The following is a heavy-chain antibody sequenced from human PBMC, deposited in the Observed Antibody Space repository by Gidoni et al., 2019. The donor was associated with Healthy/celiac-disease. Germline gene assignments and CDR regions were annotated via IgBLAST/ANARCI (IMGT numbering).Heavy chain of an antibody. D-gene: IGHD3-3*01. CDR1: RYTFPSYD. V-gene: IGHV1-8*01. CDR3: VKSGYPRMGAFDI. J-gene: IGHJ3*02. Sequence: QVQLVQSGAEVKKPGVSVKLSCKASRYTFPSYDINCVRQATGQGLEWMGWMNPNSGNTGYAQKFQGRVTMTRNTSISTAYMELSSLRSEDTAVYYCVKSGYPRMGAFDIWGQGTMVTVSS. CDR2: MNPNSGNT.